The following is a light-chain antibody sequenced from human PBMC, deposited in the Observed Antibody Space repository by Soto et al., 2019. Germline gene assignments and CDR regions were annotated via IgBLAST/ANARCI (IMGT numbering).Light chain of an antibody. V-gene: IGLV4-69*01. J-gene: IGLJ2*01. Sequence: QLVLTQSPSASASLGASVKLTCTLRSGHSSYAIAWHQQQPEKGPRYLMKLNSDGSHSKGDGIPDRFSGSSSGAERYLTISSLQSGDEADYYCQTWGTGIHVVFGGGTKVTVL. CDR1: SGHSSYA. CDR3: QTWGTGIHVV. CDR2: LNSDGSH.